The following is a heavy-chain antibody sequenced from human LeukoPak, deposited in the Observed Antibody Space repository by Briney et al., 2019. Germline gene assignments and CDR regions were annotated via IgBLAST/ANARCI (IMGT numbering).Heavy chain of an antibody. Sequence: GGTLRLSCAASGFNFRIHGINWVRQAPGKGLEWVSGIGVRGIHTYFADSVKGRFSISRDDSRNTVYLQMNSLRAEDTAVYYCARDRGRRGITMRSDAFDIWGQGTMVTVSS. CDR2: IGVRGIHT. V-gene: IGHV3-23*01. CDR1: GFNFRIHG. J-gene: IGHJ3*02. CDR3: ARDRGRRGITMRSDAFDI. D-gene: IGHD3-22*01.